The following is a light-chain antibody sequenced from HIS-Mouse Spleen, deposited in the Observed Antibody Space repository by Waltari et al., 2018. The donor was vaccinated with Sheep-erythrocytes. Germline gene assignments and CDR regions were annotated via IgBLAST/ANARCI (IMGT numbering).Light chain of an antibody. Sequence: QSALTQPRSVSGSPGQSGPISCTGTSSAVVGYNYVSWYQQHPGKAPKLMIYDVSKRPSGVPDRFSGSKSGNTASLTISGLQAEDEADYYCCSYAGSYNHVFATGTKVTVL. CDR2: DVS. J-gene: IGLJ1*01. CDR3: CSYAGSYNHV. CDR1: SSAVVGYNY. V-gene: IGLV2-11*01.